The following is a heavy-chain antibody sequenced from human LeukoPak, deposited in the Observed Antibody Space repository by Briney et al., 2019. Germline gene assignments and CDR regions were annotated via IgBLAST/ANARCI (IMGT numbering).Heavy chain of an antibody. V-gene: IGHV4-59*12. J-gene: IGHJ4*02. D-gene: IGHD3-9*01. CDR2: IYYSGST. CDR1: GGSISSYY. Sequence: KPSETLSLTCTVSGGSISSYYWSWIRQPPGKGLEWIGYIYYSGSTNYNPSLKSRVTISVDTSKNQFSLKLSSVTAADTAVYYCARVYGDDILTVGYFDYWGQGTLVTVSS. CDR3: ARVYGDDILTVGYFDY.